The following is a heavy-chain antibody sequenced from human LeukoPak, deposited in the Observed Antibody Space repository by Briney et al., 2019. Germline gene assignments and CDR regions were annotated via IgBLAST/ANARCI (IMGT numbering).Heavy chain of an antibody. CDR3: ATGDTALVTFSAD. CDR1: GFDFSNYY. V-gene: IGHV3-11*01. J-gene: IGHJ4*02. D-gene: IGHD5-18*01. Sequence: GGSLRLSCAASGFDFSNYYMTWIRQSPGKGLEWVSYIGGRGADIYDIHYAVSVKGRFTISRDNAKKSLYLQMNSLRAEDTAVYYCATGDTALVTFSADWGQGTLVTVSS. CDR2: IGGRGADI.